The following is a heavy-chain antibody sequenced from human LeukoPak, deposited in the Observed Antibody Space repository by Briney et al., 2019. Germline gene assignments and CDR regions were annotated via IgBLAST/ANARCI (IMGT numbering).Heavy chain of an antibody. CDR3: ARGDCSSATCYTKDAFDV. Sequence: GGSLRLSCAASGFTFSDYYMSWIRQAPGKGLELVSYISSSGSTIYYADSVKGRFTISRDNAKNSLYLQMNSLRADDTAVYYCARGDCSSATCYTKDAFDVWGQGTMVTVSS. CDR1: GFTFSDYY. D-gene: IGHD2-2*02. CDR2: ISSSGSTI. J-gene: IGHJ3*01. V-gene: IGHV3-11*04.